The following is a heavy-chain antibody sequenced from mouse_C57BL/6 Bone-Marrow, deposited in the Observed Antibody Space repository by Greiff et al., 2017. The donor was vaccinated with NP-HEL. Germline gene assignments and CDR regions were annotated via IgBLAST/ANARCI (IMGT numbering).Heavy chain of an antibody. Sequence: QVQLQQSGAELVRPGASVTLSCTASGYTFTDYEMHWVKQTPVHGLEWIGAIDPETGGTAYNQKFKGKAILTADKSSSTAYMELRSLTSEDSAVYYCTRGYGLYAMDYWGQGTSVTVSS. D-gene: IGHD2-10*02. CDR2: IDPETGGT. J-gene: IGHJ4*01. CDR1: GYTFTDYE. V-gene: IGHV1-15*01. CDR3: TRGYGLYAMDY.